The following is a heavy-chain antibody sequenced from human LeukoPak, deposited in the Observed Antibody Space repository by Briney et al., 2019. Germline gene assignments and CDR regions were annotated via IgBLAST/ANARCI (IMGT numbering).Heavy chain of an antibody. CDR3: ARGRTNYYDSSGYYFFDY. D-gene: IGHD3-22*01. J-gene: IGHJ4*02. V-gene: IGHV3-7*01. Sequence: GGSLRLSCAASGFTFSSSAMSWVRQAPGKGLEWVANIRRDGSETHYVDSVMGRFTISRDNAKNSLYLQMNSLRAEDTAVYYCARGRTNYYDSSGYYFFDYWGQGTLVTVSS. CDR2: IRRDGSET. CDR1: GFTFSSSA.